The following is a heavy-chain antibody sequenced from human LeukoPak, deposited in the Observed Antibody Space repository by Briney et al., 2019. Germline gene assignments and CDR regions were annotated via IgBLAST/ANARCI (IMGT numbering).Heavy chain of an antibody. CDR3: ARPHVYDSSGYYHYFDY. Sequence: SETLSLTCTVSGGSISSSSYYWGWIRQPPGKGLEWIGSIYYSGSTYYNPSLKSRVTISVDTSKNQFSLKLSSVTAADTAVYYCARPHVYDSSGYYHYFDYWGQGTLVTVSS. V-gene: IGHV4-39*01. CDR2: IYYSGST. CDR1: GGSISSSSYY. J-gene: IGHJ4*02. D-gene: IGHD3-22*01.